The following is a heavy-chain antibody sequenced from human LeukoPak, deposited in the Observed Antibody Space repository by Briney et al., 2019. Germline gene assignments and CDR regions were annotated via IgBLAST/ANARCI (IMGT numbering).Heavy chain of an antibody. CDR2: MSPNSGNT. D-gene: IGHD6-13*01. J-gene: IGHJ4*02. Sequence: ASVKVSCKASGYTFTSYGISWVRQATGQGLEWMGWMSPNSGNTGYAQKFQGRVTMTRNTSISTAYMELSSLRSEDTAVYYCARQGYSSSWDPFFDYWGQGTLVTVSS. CDR3: ARQGYSSSWDPFFDY. CDR1: GYTFTSYG. V-gene: IGHV1-8*02.